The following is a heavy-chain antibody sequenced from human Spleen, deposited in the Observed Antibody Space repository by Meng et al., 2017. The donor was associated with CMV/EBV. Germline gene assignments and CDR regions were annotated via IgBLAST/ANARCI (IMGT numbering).Heavy chain of an antibody. CDR1: GGSISSSSYY. Sequence: QLLLQGAGPGLVKPSETLSLTCTVFGGSISSSSYYWGWIRQPPGKGLEWIGSIYYSGSTYYNPSLKSRVTISVDTSKNQFSLKLSSVTAADTAVYYCARDLITSFDYWGQGTLVTVSS. V-gene: IGHV4-39*07. CDR3: ARDLITSFDY. CDR2: IYYSGST. J-gene: IGHJ4*02. D-gene: IGHD1-20*01.